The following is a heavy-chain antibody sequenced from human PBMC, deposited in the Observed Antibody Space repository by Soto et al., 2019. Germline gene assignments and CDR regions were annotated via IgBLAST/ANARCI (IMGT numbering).Heavy chain of an antibody. V-gene: IGHV4-31*03. CDR2: IHYTGTS. CDR1: GGSISSGGYY. Sequence: TSETLSLTCSVSGGSISSGGYYWSWIRHHPGKGLEWIGYIHYTGTSYYNPSLKSRVTLSVDTSKNQFSLWLTSVTDADTALYYCARDSNDHWGFFDYWGQGILVTVSS. J-gene: IGHJ4*02. CDR3: ARDSNDHWGFFDY. D-gene: IGHD3-16*01.